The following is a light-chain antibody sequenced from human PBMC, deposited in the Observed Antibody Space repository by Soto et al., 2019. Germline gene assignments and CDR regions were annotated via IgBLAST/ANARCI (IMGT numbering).Light chain of an antibody. CDR3: QQFDTLPIT. Sequence: DLQMTQSPSSLSASVGGRVTITCHASQDIINFLNWYQQKPGKAPKLLIYDASTLETGVPSRFSGSGSGTNFTFTISSLQPEDIATYFCQQFDTLPITFGQGTRLEIK. CDR2: DAS. V-gene: IGKV1-33*01. J-gene: IGKJ5*01. CDR1: QDIINF.